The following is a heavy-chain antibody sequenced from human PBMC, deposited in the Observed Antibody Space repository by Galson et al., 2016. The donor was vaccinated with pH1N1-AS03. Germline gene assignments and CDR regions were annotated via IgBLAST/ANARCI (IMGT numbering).Heavy chain of an antibody. Sequence: SLRLSCAGSGFTFNNTWMSWVRQAPGEGLEWVGRIKSKTDGGTTEYAAPVKGRFTISRDDSRDTLHLQMNSLKTEDSALYYCVTGGNNFGHEYWGQGTLATVSS. V-gene: IGHV3-15*01. CDR1: GFTFNNTW. D-gene: IGHD5-18*01. CDR2: IKSKTDGGTT. J-gene: IGHJ4*01. CDR3: VTGGNNFGHEY.